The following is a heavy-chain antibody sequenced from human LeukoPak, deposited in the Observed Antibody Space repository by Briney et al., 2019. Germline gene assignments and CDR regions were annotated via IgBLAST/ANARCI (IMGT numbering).Heavy chain of an antibody. J-gene: IGHJ4*02. D-gene: IGHD6-13*01. V-gene: IGHV3-33*01. CDR3: ARDRGGYSSSWGPGTFDS. Sequence: GGSLRLSCAASGFTFSSYGMHWVRQAPGKGLEWVAVIWNDGSNKYYADSVKGRFTISRDNSKNTLYLQMNSLRAEDTAVYYCARDRGGYSSSWGPGTFDSWGQGTLVTVSS. CDR1: GFTFSSYG. CDR2: IWNDGSNK.